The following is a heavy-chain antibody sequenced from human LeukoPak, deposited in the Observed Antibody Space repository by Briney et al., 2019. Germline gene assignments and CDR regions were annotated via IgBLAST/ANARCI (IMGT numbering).Heavy chain of an antibody. CDR2: IYTSGST. CDR3: ARSTDYYYYMDV. V-gene: IGHV4-61*02. J-gene: IGHJ6*03. Sequence: SETLSLTCTVSSGSISSGSYYWSWIRQPAGKGLEWIGRIYTSGSTNYNPSLKSRVTISVDTSKNQFSLKLSSVTAADTAVYYCARSTDYYYYMDVWGKGTTVTVSS. CDR1: SGSISSGSYY.